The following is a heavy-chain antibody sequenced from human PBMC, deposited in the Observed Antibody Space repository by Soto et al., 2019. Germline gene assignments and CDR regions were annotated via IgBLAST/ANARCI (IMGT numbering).Heavy chain of an antibody. Sequence: AASVKVSCKASGYTFTSYGISWVRQAPGQGLEWMGWISAYNGNTNYAQKLQGRVTMTTDTSTSTAYMELSSLRSEDTAVYYCARHGYSIRYGMDVWGQGPTVTVSS. CDR2: ISAYNGNT. V-gene: IGHV1-18*01. J-gene: IGHJ6*02. CDR3: ARHGYSIRYGMDV. CDR1: GYTFTSYG. D-gene: IGHD5-18*01.